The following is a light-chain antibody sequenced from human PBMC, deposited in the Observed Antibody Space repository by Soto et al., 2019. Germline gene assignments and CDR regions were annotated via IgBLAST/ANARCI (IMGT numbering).Light chain of an antibody. Sequence: IVMTQSRATLYVSPGERVTLSCRASDNVGTNVAWYQQKPGQAPRLLIYGSSTRATGIPATFSGSGSVTEVTLTISSLQSEESAVYYCQQYNNSGLSFGGGTKVEI. CDR3: QQYNNSGLS. V-gene: IGKV3D-15*01. CDR1: DNVGTN. CDR2: GSS. J-gene: IGKJ4*01.